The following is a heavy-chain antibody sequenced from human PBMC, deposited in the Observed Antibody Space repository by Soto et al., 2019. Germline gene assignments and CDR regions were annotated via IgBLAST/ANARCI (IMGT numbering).Heavy chain of an antibody. CDR3: ARDGIVVVVAARAGVGWFDP. J-gene: IGHJ5*02. D-gene: IGHD2-15*01. Sequence: ASVKVSCKASGYTFTSYGISWVRQAPGQGLEWMGWISAYNGNTNYAQKIQGRVTMTTDTSTSTAYMELRSLRSDDTAVYYCARDGIVVVVAARAGVGWFDPWGQGTLVTVSS. V-gene: IGHV1-18*01. CDR1: GYTFTSYG. CDR2: ISAYNGNT.